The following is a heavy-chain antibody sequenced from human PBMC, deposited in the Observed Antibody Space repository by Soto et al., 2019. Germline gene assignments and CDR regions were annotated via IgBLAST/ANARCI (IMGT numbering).Heavy chain of an antibody. J-gene: IGHJ5*02. CDR3: ARSATGGLNWFDP. Sequence: QVQLQESGPGLVKPSETLSLTCIVSGGSISSYYWSWIRQPAGKGLEWIGRIYSSGSTNYNPSLKSRGTMSVDTSNSHFSLKLSSVTAADTAVYYCARSATGGLNWFDPWGQGTLVTVSS. V-gene: IGHV4-4*07. D-gene: IGHD2-15*01. CDR1: GGSISSYY. CDR2: IYSSGST.